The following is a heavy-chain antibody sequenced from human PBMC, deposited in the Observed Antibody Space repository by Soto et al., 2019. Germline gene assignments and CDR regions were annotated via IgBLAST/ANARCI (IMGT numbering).Heavy chain of an antibody. D-gene: IGHD3-16*01. Sequence: EVQVVESGGGLVQPGGSLRLSCAASGFSVSTKYMSWVRQARGKGLEWVSVIYSGGSTFYADSVRGRFTISRDNSKNTVHLQMNSLRAEDTAVYYCSRDPWAADYWGQGTLVTVSS. CDR3: SRDPWAADY. CDR2: IYSGGST. J-gene: IGHJ4*02. CDR1: GFSVSTKY. V-gene: IGHV3-66*01.